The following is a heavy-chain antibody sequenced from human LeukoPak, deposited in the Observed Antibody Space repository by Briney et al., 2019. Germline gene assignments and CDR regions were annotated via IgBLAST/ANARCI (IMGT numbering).Heavy chain of an antibody. CDR3: AKDPSFRPGYFDY. Sequence: GGSLRLSCAASGFTFSSYGMHWVRQAPGKGLEWVAFIRYDGSNKYYADSVKGRFTISGDNSKNTLYLQMKSLRAEDTAVYYCAKDPSFRPGYFDYWGQGTLVTVSS. CDR2: IRYDGSNK. J-gene: IGHJ4*02. V-gene: IGHV3-30*02. CDR1: GFTFSSYG.